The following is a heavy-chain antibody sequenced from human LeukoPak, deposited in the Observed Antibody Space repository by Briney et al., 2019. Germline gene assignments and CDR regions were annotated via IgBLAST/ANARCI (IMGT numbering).Heavy chain of an antibody. Sequence: SETLSLTCTVSDGSISGYYWSWIRQPPGKALEWIGYIHYSGSTNYNPSLKSRVTISVDTSKSHFSLKLSSVTAADTAVYYCARLISGVGYFDFWGQGTLVTVSS. V-gene: IGHV4-59*08. CDR3: ARLISGVGYFDF. CDR1: DGSISGYY. CDR2: IHYSGST. D-gene: IGHD3-10*01. J-gene: IGHJ4*02.